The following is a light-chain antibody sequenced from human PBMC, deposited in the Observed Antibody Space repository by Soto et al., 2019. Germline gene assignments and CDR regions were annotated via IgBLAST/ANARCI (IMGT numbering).Light chain of an antibody. V-gene: IGLV1-40*01. CDR2: GNS. J-gene: IGLJ3*02. CDR3: QSYDSSLSGWV. Sequence: QSVLTQPPSXSGXPGXRXTXXXTGSSSNIGAGYDVHWYQQLPGTAPKLLIYGNSNRPSGVPDRFSGSKSGTSASLAITGLQAEDEADYYCQSYDSSLSGWVFGGGTKLTVL. CDR1: SSNIGAGYD.